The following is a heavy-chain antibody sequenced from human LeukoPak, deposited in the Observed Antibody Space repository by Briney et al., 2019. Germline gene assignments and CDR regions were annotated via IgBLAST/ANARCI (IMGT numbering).Heavy chain of an antibody. J-gene: IGHJ4*02. V-gene: IGHV3-30-3*01. CDR2: TLFDGTNE. CDR1: EFIFSTFT. Sequence: WGSLRLSCAASEFIFSTFTMHWVRQAPGKGLEWVALTLFDGTNEYYADSVKGRFTISRDNSKNTLYLQMHSLRADDTAIYYCAREYSSGYYRTFDYWGQGTLVTVSS. D-gene: IGHD3-22*01. CDR3: AREYSSGYYRTFDY.